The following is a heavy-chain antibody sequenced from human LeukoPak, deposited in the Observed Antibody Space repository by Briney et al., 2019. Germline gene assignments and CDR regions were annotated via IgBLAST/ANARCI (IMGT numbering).Heavy chain of an antibody. CDR2: IYDSGST. CDR3: ARYGGSGTYFFDY. CDR1: GGSISSGGYY. J-gene: IGHJ4*02. D-gene: IGHD3-10*01. V-gene: IGHV4-30-2*01. Sequence: SQTLSLTCIVSGGSISSGGYYWSWIRQPPGKGLEWIGYIYDSGSTYYNPSLKSRVTISLDRSKNQFSLKLSSVTAADTAVYYCARYGGSGTYFFDYWGRGTLVTVSS.